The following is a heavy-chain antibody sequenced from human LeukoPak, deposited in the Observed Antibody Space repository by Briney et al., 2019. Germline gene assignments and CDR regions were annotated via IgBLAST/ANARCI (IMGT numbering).Heavy chain of an antibody. V-gene: IGHV5-51*01. Sequence: GESLKISCKGSGYSFTSYWIGWVRQMPGKGLEWMGIIYPGDSDTRYSPSFQGQVTISADKSISTAYLQWSSLKASDTAMYYCARGIVSGQWLPPFDPWGQGTLVTVSS. CDR1: GYSFTSYW. CDR3: ARGIVSGQWLPPFDP. CDR2: IYPGDSDT. D-gene: IGHD6-19*01. J-gene: IGHJ5*02.